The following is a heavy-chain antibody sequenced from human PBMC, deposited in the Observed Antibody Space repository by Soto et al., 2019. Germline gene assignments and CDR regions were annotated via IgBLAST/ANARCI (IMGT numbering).Heavy chain of an antibody. J-gene: IGHJ6*02. CDR3: ASAGYCSGGSCYSTYGMDV. Sequence: PGESLKISCKGSGYSFTSYWIGWVRQMPGKGLEWMGIIYPGDSDTRYSPSFQGQVTISADKSISTAYLQWSSLKASDTAMYYCASAGYCSGGSCYSTYGMDVCGQGTTVTVSS. CDR2: IYPGDSDT. CDR1: GYSFTSYW. V-gene: IGHV5-51*01. D-gene: IGHD2-15*01.